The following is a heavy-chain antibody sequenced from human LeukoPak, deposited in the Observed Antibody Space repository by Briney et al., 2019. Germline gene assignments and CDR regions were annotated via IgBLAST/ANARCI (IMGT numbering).Heavy chain of an antibody. Sequence: GASVKVSCKASGYTFTSYYMHWVRQAPGQGLEWMGIIYPSGGSTSYAQKFQGRVTMTRDTSTSTVYMELSSLRSEDTAVYYCARDALAWELLPLYYYYGMDVWGQGTTVTVSS. J-gene: IGHJ6*02. CDR2: IYPSGGST. D-gene: IGHD1-26*01. CDR1: GYTFTSYY. CDR3: ARDALAWELLPLYYYYGMDV. V-gene: IGHV1-46*01.